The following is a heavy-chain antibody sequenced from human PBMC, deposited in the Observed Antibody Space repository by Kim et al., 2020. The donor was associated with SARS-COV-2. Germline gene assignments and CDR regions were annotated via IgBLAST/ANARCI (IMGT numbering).Heavy chain of an antibody. CDR2: ISTSGGST. V-gene: IGHV3-23*01. Sequence: GGSLRLSCAASGFTFNTYAMSWVHQAPGKGLEWVSGISTSGGSTYYADSVKGRFAISRDNSKNTLYLQMNSLRAEDTAVYYCAKVASLVSTLNWFDPWGQGTLVSVSS. D-gene: IGHD1-1*01. J-gene: IGHJ5*02. CDR1: GFTFNTYA. CDR3: AKVASLVSTLNWFDP.